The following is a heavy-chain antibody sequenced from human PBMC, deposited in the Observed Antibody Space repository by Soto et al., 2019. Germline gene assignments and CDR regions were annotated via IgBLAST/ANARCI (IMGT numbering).Heavy chain of an antibody. V-gene: IGHV3-21*01. CDR3: ARVDSSGYSHYYGMDV. CDR1: GFTFSSYS. CDR2: ISSSSSYI. Sequence: GGSLRLSCAASGFTFSSYSMNWVRQAPGKGLEWVSSISSSSSYIYYADSVKGRFTISRDNAKNSLYLQMNSLRAEDTAVYYCARVDSSGYSHYYGMDVSGQGTTVTVSS. D-gene: IGHD3-22*01. J-gene: IGHJ6*02.